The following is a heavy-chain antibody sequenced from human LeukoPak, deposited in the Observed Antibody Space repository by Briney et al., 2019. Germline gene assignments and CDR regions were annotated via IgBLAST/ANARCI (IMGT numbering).Heavy chain of an antibody. D-gene: IGHD2-2*01. CDR1: GGSISSSSYY. Sequence: SETLSLTCTVSGGSISSSSYYWGWIRQPPGKGLEWIGSIYYSGSTYENPSLKRRVTISVDTSKNQFSLNLSSVTAADTAVYYCARLNTVVVPAALVFWSGGITDYWGQGTLVTVSS. CDR2: IYYSGST. J-gene: IGHJ4*02. V-gene: IGHV4-39*01. CDR3: ARLNTVVVPAALVFWSGGITDY.